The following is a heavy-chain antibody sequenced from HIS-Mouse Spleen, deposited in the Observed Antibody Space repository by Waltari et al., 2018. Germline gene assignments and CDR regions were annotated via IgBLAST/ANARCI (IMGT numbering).Heavy chain of an antibody. CDR3: AKKDPLTGDFDY. CDR1: GFPFDDYA. J-gene: IGHJ4*02. Sequence: EVQLVESGGGLVQPGRSLRLSCAASGFPFDDYAMHWVRQATGKGLEWVSGISWNSGSIGYADSVKGRFTISRDNAKNSLYLQMNSLRAEDTALYYCAKKDPLTGDFDYWGQGTLVTVSS. CDR2: ISWNSGSI. V-gene: IGHV3-9*01. D-gene: IGHD7-27*01.